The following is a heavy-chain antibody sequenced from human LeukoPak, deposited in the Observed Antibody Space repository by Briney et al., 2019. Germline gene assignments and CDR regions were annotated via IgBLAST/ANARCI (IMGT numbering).Heavy chain of an antibody. CDR2: ISSSSSYI. Sequence: GGSLRLSCAASGFTFSSYSMNWVRQAPGKGLEWVSSISSSSSYIYYADSVKGRFTISRDNARNSLYLQMNSLRAEDTAVYYCARDYYDSSGVIDYWGQGTLVTVSS. D-gene: IGHD3-22*01. J-gene: IGHJ4*02. V-gene: IGHV3-21*01. CDR1: GFTFSSYS. CDR3: ARDYYDSSGVIDY.